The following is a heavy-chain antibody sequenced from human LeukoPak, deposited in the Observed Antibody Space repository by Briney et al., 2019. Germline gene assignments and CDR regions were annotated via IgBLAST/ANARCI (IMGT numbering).Heavy chain of an antibody. D-gene: IGHD3-10*01. J-gene: IGHJ4*02. Sequence: SETLSLTCTVSGGSISSYYWSWIRQPPGKGLEWIGYIYYSGSTNYNPSLKSRVTISVDTSKNQFSLKLSSVTAADTAVYYCAREARGPYYFDYWGQGTPVTVSS. CDR3: AREARGPYYFDY. CDR1: GGSISSYY. V-gene: IGHV4-59*01. CDR2: IYYSGST.